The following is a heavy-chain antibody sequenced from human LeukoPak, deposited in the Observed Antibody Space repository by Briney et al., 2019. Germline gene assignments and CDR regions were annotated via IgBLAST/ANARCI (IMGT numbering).Heavy chain of an antibody. V-gene: IGHV4-59*01. CDR3: ARSTYYYDGSGYYSDD. Sequence: MPSETLSLTCTVSGGSISSYYWSWIRQPPGKGLEWIGYIYYSGSTNYNPSLKSRVTISVDTSKNQFSLKLSSVTAADTAVYYCARSTYYYDGSGYYSDDWGQGTLVTVSS. CDR2: IYYSGST. D-gene: IGHD3-22*01. J-gene: IGHJ4*02. CDR1: GGSISSYY.